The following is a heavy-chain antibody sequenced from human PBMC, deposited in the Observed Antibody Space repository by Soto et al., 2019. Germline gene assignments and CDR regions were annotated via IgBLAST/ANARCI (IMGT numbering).Heavy chain of an antibody. CDR3: ARDIPSCGGVCHDAFDI. V-gene: IGHV1-46*01. CDR2: IRPSGGST. D-gene: IGHD2-21*02. J-gene: IGHJ3*02. Sequence: GPSVKVSCKASGYTFTSYYMHWVRQAPGQGLEWMGIIRPSGGSTTYAQKFQGRVTMTRDTSTSTVYMELSSLRSEDTAVYYCARDIPSCGGVCHDAFDIWGQGTMVTVAS. CDR1: GYTFTSYY.